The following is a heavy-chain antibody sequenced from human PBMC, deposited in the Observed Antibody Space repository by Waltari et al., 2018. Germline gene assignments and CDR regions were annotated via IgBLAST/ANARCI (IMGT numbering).Heavy chain of an antibody. Sequence: QVQLQQWGAGLLKPSETLSLTCSVSGASFSSYYWGWVRHVPGKGLEWIGQIRHPGNPTYNPSLQRRVAISIDTSRNQFSLRMFSVTAADTGLYFCTRGGNYDFWSHSPFVDPWGQGTQVSVSS. CDR3: TRGGNYDFWSHSPFVDP. D-gene: IGHD3-3*01. J-gene: IGHJ5*02. V-gene: IGHV4-34*01. CDR2: IRHPGNP. CDR1: GASFSSYY.